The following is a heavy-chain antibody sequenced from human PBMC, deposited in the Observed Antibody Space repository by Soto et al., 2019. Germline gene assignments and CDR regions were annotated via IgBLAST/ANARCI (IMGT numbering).Heavy chain of an antibody. J-gene: IGHJ5*02. CDR2: IDPSDSYT. Sequence: GESLKISCQGSGYSFTSYWISWVRQMPGKGLEWMGRIDPSDSYTNYSPSFQGHVTISADKSISTAYLQWSSLKASDTAMYYCARHRAVAGIFAWFDPWGQGTLVTVSS. D-gene: IGHD6-19*01. CDR3: ARHRAVAGIFAWFDP. V-gene: IGHV5-10-1*01. CDR1: GYSFTSYW.